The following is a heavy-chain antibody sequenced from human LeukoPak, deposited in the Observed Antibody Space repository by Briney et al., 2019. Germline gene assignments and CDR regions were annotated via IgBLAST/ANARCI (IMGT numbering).Heavy chain of an antibody. Sequence: PGGSLRLSCAASGLTFNTYWMTWVRQAPGKGLEWVANIKPDESETYYVDTVKGRFTISRDNAKNLLYLEMNSLRGEDTVVYYCGGFGYEAAVDLWGQGTLVTVSS. CDR3: GGFGYEAAVDL. CDR1: GLTFNTYW. D-gene: IGHD6-13*01. CDR2: IKPDESET. J-gene: IGHJ4*02. V-gene: IGHV3-7*01.